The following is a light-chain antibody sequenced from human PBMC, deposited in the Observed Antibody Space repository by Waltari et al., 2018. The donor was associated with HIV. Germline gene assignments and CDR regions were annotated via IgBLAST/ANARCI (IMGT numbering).Light chain of an antibody. CDR2: RNN. Sequence: QTVLTQPPSMSGTPGQTVTTYSSGASSNIGRNYVFWYQPLPGAAPNLLIDRNNQRPAGLPARFSGSKSGTSASLAISGLRCEDEAEYYCAAWDDSLSVHLIFGGGTKLTV. V-gene: IGLV1-47*01. J-gene: IGLJ2*01. CDR3: AAWDDSLSVHLI. CDR1: SSNIGRNY.